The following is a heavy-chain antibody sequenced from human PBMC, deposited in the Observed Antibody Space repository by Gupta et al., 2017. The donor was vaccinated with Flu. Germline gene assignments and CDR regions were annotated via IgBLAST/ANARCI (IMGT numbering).Heavy chain of an antibody. Sequence: QLQLQESVPGLVKPSETLSLTCSVSGGSIRVSGYYWGWVRQPPGKGLEWMGSVYYHGSAYYNQYLRSRVTISVDTSKNQCSLKLTTVTAADMAVYYCTLLSSSLPLNYWGQGTLVTVPS. CDR3: TLLSSSLPLNY. V-gene: IGHV4-39*01. CDR2: VYYHGSA. CDR1: GGSIRVSGYY. J-gene: IGHJ4*02.